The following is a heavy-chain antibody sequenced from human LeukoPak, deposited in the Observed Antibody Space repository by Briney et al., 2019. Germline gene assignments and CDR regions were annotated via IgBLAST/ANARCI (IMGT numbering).Heavy chain of an antibody. CDR3: ASGELTPFSF. D-gene: IGHD1-7*01. Sequence: SETLSLTCTVSGGSISSSSYYWGWIRQPPGKGLEWIGSIYYSGSTYYNPSLKRRVTISVDTSKNQFSLKLSSVTAADTAVYYCASGELTPFSFWGQGTLVTVSS. CDR2: IYYSGST. CDR1: GGSISSSSYY. J-gene: IGHJ4*02. V-gene: IGHV4-39*01.